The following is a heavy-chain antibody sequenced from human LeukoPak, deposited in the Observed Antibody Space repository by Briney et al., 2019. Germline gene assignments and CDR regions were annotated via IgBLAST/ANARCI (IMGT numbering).Heavy chain of an antibody. CDR2: IGLGGDT. CDR3: VRASSSWYYFDY. Sequence: PGGSLRLSCAASGFTFSSFDMHWVRQVTGKGLAWVSAIGLGGDTYYPGSVKGRFTISRENAKNSLYLQMNSLRAGDTAVYYCVRASSSWYYFDYWGQGTLVTVSS. V-gene: IGHV3-13*04. J-gene: IGHJ4*02. D-gene: IGHD6-13*01. CDR1: GFTFSSFD.